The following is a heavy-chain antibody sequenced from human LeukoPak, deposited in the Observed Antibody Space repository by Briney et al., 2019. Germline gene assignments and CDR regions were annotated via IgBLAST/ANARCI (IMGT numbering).Heavy chain of an antibody. D-gene: IGHD1-26*01. Sequence: GGSLKLSCAASGFTFSGSAIHWVRQASGKGLEWVARIKTKAGSYATAYVASVKGRFTISRDNAKNTLYLQMNSLRAEDTAVYYCARDSGRYQGSWFDPWGQGTLVTVSS. CDR2: IKTKAGSYAT. V-gene: IGHV3-73*01. CDR1: GFTFSGSA. J-gene: IGHJ5*02. CDR3: ARDSGRYQGSWFDP.